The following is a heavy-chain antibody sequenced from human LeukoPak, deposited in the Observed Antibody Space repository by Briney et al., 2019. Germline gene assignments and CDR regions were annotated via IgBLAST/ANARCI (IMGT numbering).Heavy chain of an antibody. D-gene: IGHD6-19*01. V-gene: IGHV4-59*01. CDR1: GGSFGSNY. J-gene: IGHJ4*02. CDR2: ISHSGST. CDR3: ARDIGSSGWGFYDY. Sequence: PSETLSLTCTISGGSFGSNYWSWIRQPPGKGLEWIGYISHSGSTNYNPSLKSRVTMSVDTSKNQVSLNLGSATAADTAVYYCARDIGSSGWGFYDYWGQGTLVTVSS.